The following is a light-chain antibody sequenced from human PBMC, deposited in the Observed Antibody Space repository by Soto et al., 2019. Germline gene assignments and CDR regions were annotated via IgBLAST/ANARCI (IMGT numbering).Light chain of an antibody. CDR2: DAS. J-gene: IGKJ1*01. Sequence: DLQMTQSPSTLAASVVYRVTITFRASQSLKSWLVWYQQKPGKAPKLLIYDASSLKSGVPSRFSGSGSGTAFTLTISSLQPDDFATYYCQKYNSFSCKFGQGTKVDIK. CDR1: QSLKSW. V-gene: IGKV1-5*01. CDR3: QKYNSFSCK.